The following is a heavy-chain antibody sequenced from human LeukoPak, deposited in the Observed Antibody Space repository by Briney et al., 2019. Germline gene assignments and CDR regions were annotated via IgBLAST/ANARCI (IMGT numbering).Heavy chain of an antibody. Sequence: GASVTVSCKASDYTFTSYGISWVRQAPGQGLEWMGWISAHNGNTNYAQKLQGRVTMTTDTSTSTAYMELRSLRSDDTAVYYCARDQREGETAMVVFDYWGQGTLVTVSS. J-gene: IGHJ4*02. CDR3: ARDQREGETAMVVFDY. D-gene: IGHD5-18*01. V-gene: IGHV1-18*01. CDR1: DYTFTSYG. CDR2: ISAHNGNT.